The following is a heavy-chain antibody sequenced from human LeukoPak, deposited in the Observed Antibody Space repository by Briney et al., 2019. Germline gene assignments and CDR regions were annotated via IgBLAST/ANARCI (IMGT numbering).Heavy chain of an antibody. Sequence: PGGSLRLSCAASGLTFSSLAMAWVRQAPGKGLEWVGDISYDGTYASYAASVRGRFTISRDNSKNTLYLQMNSLRTEDTAVYYCATESSSCNWGLGTLVTVSS. CDR1: GLTFSSLA. J-gene: IGHJ4*02. D-gene: IGHD2/OR15-2a*01. CDR3: ATESSSCN. CDR2: ISYDGTYA. V-gene: IGHV3-30*04.